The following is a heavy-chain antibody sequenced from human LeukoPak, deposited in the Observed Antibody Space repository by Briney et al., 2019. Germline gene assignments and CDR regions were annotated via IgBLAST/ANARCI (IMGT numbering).Heavy chain of an antibody. D-gene: IGHD4-17*01. CDR1: GDSISSYRNF. J-gene: IGHJ3*01. CDR2: ISYSGST. Sequence: SETLSLTYTVSGDSISSYRNFWGWIRQPPGKGLEWIGSISYSGSTYYNPSLKSRVTISVDTSKNQFSLKLSFVAAADTAVYYCARHSNDYGDAFDLWGQGTMVTVSS. V-gene: IGHV4-39*01. CDR3: ARHSNDYGDAFDL.